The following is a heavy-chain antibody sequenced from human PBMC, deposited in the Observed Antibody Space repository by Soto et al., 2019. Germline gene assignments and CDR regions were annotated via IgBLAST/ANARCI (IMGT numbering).Heavy chain of an antibody. V-gene: IGHV3-7*01. CDR2: IKQDGSEK. Sequence: GGLLRLSCAASGFPFSSYCKDLARQAPGKGLEWVAIIKQDGSEKYYVDAVKGRFTSSRDNAKNSLYLQMNSLRAEDTAVYYCARWTNYQIDYWGQGTLVTVSS. D-gene: IGHD1-7*01. CDR3: ARWTNYQIDY. J-gene: IGHJ4*02. CDR1: GFPFSSYC.